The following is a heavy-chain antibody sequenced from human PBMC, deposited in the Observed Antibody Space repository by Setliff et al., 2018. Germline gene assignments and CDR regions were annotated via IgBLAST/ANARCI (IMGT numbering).Heavy chain of an antibody. J-gene: IGHJ5*02. D-gene: IGHD2-15*01. CDR3: ARLYIVVVVAATPAWFDP. CDR1: GYTFTNYA. Sequence: ASVKVSCKASGYTFTNYALHWLRQAPGQRLEWMAYINGGNGNTHYSQKSRGRVTVTRDTSASTVFMELSTLRSEDTAVYYCARLYIVVVVAATPAWFDPWGQGTLVTVSS. V-gene: IGHV1-3*01. CDR2: INGGNGNT.